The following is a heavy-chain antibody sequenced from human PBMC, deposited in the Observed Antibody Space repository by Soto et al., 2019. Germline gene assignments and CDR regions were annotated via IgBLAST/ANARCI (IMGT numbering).Heavy chain of an antibody. J-gene: IGHJ4*02. V-gene: IGHV4-34*01. CDR2: IYYSGIT. Sequence: SETLSLTCAVYGGSFSGYYWSWIRQHPGKGLEWIGYIYYSGITNYNPSLKSRVIISVDKSNNQFSLNLNSATAADTAVYYCARAPNYYDTSGNKMAFDYWGQGTLVTVSS. CDR1: GGSFSGYY. CDR3: ARAPNYYDTSGNKMAFDY. D-gene: IGHD3-22*01.